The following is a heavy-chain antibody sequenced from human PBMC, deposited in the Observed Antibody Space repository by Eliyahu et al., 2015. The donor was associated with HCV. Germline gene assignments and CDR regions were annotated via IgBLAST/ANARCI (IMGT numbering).Heavy chain of an antibody. CDR3: ARDSSNWFKAFDI. V-gene: IGHV3-21*01. CDR1: GFTFTSYT. Sequence: EVQLVESGGGLVKPGGSLRLSCAASGFTFTSYTIDWVRQAPGKGLEWVSSISSSSSYIYYADSVKGRFTISRDNAKSSLYLQMNSLRADDTAVYYCARDSSNWFKAFDIWGQGTMVTVSS. J-gene: IGHJ3*02. D-gene: IGHD6-13*01. CDR2: ISSSSSYI.